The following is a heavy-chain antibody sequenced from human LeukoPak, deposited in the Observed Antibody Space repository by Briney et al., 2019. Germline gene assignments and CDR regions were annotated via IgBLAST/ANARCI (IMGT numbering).Heavy chain of an antibody. CDR3: ARDRSESVFTTYYHIFDF. J-gene: IGHJ4*02. Sequence: PSETLSLTCSVSGGSISSNYWTWIRQTPGKGLEWIGYVYNSGSTNYNPSLKSRVTVSLDTSKNQFSLKLKSVTAADTAVYYCARDRSESVFTTYYHIFDFWGQGILVTVSS. CDR2: VYNSGST. CDR1: GGSISSNY. V-gene: IGHV4-59*01. D-gene: IGHD1-26*01.